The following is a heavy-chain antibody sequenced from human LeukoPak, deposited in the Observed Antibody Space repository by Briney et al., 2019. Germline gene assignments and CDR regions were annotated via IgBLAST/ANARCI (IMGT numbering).Heavy chain of an antibody. V-gene: IGHV1-18*01. CDR1: GYTFTSYV. Sequence: GASVSVSCTPSGYTFTSYVISWVRQAPGQGREWMGWMSAYNGNTNYAQKLQGRVTMTTDTSTSTAYMELRSLRSDDTAVYYCARKEYCSSTSCPVGEDWFDPWGQGTLVTVSS. D-gene: IGHD2-2*01. CDR2: MSAYNGNT. CDR3: ARKEYCSSTSCPVGEDWFDP. J-gene: IGHJ5*02.